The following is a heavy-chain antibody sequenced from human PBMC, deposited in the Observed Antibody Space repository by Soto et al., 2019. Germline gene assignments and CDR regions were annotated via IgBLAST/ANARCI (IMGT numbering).Heavy chain of an antibody. Sequence: GGSLRLSCAASGFTFSSFAMSWVRQAPGRGLEWVSLTSPSGGSTYYADSVKGRFTISRDNSRNTLYLQMNSLRAEDTALYYCAKGSGWYLSWFDPWGQGTLVTVSS. V-gene: IGHV3-23*01. J-gene: IGHJ5*02. CDR2: TSPSGGST. D-gene: IGHD6-19*01. CDR1: GFTFSSFA. CDR3: AKGSGWYLSWFDP.